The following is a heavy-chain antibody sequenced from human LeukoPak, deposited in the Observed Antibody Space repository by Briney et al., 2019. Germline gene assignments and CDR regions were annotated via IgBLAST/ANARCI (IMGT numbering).Heavy chain of an antibody. CDR2: ISSTSSYI. V-gene: IGHV3-21*01. J-gene: IGHJ4*02. CDR1: GFTFSSCG. Sequence: GGSLRLSCAASGFTFSSCGMNGVRQAPGKGLEWVSSISSTSSYISYTDSVKGRFTISRDNAKNSLYLQMNSLRAEDTAVYYCARAEQRYYYDTSGLRLPDYWGQGTLVTVSS. D-gene: IGHD3-22*01. CDR3: ARAEQRYYYDTSGLRLPDY.